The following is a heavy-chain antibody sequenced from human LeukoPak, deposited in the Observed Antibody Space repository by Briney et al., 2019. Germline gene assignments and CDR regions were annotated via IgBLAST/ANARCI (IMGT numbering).Heavy chain of an antibody. CDR1: GYTFTDYY. CDR3: ARVADEYYYDSGPFDN. Sequence: APVKVSCKASGYTFTDYYLHWVRQAPGQGLEWMGWINPNSGGTNFAQKFQGRVSMTRDTSISTAYMELSSLRSDDTAVYYCARVADEYYYDSGPFDNWGQGTLVTVSS. J-gene: IGHJ4*02. V-gene: IGHV1-2*02. CDR2: INPNSGGT. D-gene: IGHD3-22*01.